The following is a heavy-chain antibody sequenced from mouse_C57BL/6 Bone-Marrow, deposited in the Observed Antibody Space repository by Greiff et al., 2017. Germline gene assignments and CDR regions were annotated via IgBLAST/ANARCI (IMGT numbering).Heavy chain of an antibody. Sequence: QVQLQQPGAELVRPGSSVKLSCKASGYTFTSYWMDWVKQRLGQGLEWIGNIYPSDSETHYNQKFKDKATLTVDKSSSTAYMQLSSLTSEDSAVYYCARSGDGYWYFDVWGTGTTVTVSS. CDR1: GYTFTSYW. V-gene: IGHV1-61*01. CDR2: IYPSDSET. CDR3: ARSGDGYWYFDV. D-gene: IGHD2-3*01. J-gene: IGHJ1*03.